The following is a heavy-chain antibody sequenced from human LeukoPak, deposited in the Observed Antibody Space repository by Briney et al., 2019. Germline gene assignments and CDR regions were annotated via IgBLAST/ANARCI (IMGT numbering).Heavy chain of an antibody. D-gene: IGHD1-1*01. J-gene: IGHJ4*02. CDR2: INPNSGAT. CDR1: GYTLTGYY. V-gene: IGHV1-2*02. Sequence: ASVKVSCKTSGYTLTGYYRHGVRQAPGQGLEWMGWINPNSGATNYVQEFQGRVTMTRDTSITTAYMELSGLRSDDTAVYYCARKGREFGLHQLAVFDYWGQGTLVTVSS. CDR3: ARKGREFGLHQLAVFDY.